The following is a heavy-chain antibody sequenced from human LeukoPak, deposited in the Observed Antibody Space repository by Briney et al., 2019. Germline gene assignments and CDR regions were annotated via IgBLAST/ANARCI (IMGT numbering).Heavy chain of an antibody. CDR1: GFIFGSFW. J-gene: IGHJ4*02. Sequence: GGSLRLSCEASGFIFGSFWMNWVRQAPGKGLEWVANIKQDASETYYVDSVQGRFTISRDNAKNSLYLQLNSLRAEDTALYYCARAKGIAVADLWGQGTLVTVSS. D-gene: IGHD6-19*01. V-gene: IGHV3-7*01. CDR3: ARAKGIAVADL. CDR2: IKQDASET.